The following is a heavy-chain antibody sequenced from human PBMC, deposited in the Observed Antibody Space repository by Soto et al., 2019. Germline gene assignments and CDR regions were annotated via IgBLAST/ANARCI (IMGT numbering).Heavy chain of an antibody. CDR3: ARIGPYDPYYFDY. J-gene: IGHJ4*02. V-gene: IGHV4-31*03. CDR1: GGSLSSGGYY. Sequence: PSETLSLTCTVSGGSLSSGGYYWSWIRPHPGKGLEWIGYIYYSGSTYYNPSLKSRVTISVDTSKNQFSLKLSSVTAADTAVYYCARIGPYDPYYFDYWGQGTLVTVSS. CDR2: IYYSGST. D-gene: IGHD5-12*01.